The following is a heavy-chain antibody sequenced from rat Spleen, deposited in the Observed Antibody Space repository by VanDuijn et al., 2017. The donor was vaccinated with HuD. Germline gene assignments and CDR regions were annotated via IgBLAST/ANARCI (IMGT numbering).Heavy chain of an antibody. CDR2: ISYDGSTP. CDR1: GFTFTNYD. CDR3: TRGYYFDY. Sequence: EVQVVESGGGIVQPGRSMKLSCAASGFTFTNYDMVWVRQAHTKGLKWVASISYDGSTPYYRDSVKGRFTISRDNAKSTLYLQMDSLRSEDTATYYCTRGYYFDYWGQGVMVTVSS. V-gene: IGHV5-7*01. J-gene: IGHJ2*01.